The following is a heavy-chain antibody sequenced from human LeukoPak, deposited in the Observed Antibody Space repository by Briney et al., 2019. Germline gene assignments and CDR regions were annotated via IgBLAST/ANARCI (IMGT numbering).Heavy chain of an antibody. J-gene: IGHJ3*02. V-gene: IGHV1-46*01. CDR1: GYTFTSYY. CDR3: ASDVLRYFDWSNAFDI. CDR2: INPSGGST. D-gene: IGHD3-9*01. Sequence: ASVKVSCKASGYTFTSYYMHWVRQAPGQGLEWMGIINPSGGSTSYAQKFQGRVTMTRDTSTSTVYMELSSLRSEDTAVYYCASDVLRYFDWSNAFDIWGQGTMVTVSS.